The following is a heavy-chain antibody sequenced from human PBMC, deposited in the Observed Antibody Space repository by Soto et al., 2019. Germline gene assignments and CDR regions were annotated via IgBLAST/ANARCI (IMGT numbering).Heavy chain of an antibody. CDR1: GFTFSSYG. V-gene: IGHV3-30*18. J-gene: IGHJ6*02. CDR3: AKDLTIFGVVDYYYGMDV. D-gene: IGHD3-3*01. CDR2: ISYDGSNK. Sequence: GGSLRLSCAASGFTFSSYGMHWVRQAPGKGLEWVAVISYDGSNKYYADSVKGRFTISRDNSKNTLYLQMNSLRAEDTAVYYCAKDLTIFGVVDYYYGMDVWGQGTTVTVSS.